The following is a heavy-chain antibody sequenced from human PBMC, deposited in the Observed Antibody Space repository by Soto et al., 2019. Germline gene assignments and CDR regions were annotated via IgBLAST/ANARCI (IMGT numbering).Heavy chain of an antibody. J-gene: IGHJ5*02. D-gene: IGHD2-2*01. V-gene: IGHV3-11*06. CDR1: GFTFSDYY. CDR2: ISSSSSYT. CDR3: ARVGVDCSSTSCYVDWFDP. Sequence: GGSLRLSCAASGFTFSDYYMSWIRQAPGKGLEWVSYISSSSSYTNYADSVKGRFTISRDNAKNSLYLQMNSLRAEDTAVYYCARVGVDCSSTSCYVDWFDPWGQGTLVTVSS.